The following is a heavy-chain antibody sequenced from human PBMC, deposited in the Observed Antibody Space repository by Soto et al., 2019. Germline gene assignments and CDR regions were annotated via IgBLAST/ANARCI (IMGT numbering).Heavy chain of an antibody. D-gene: IGHD6-13*01. J-gene: IGHJ6*01. V-gene: IGHV3-23*01. CDR1: GFLFSNYA. CDR2: ISGGGGRT. Sequence: EVLLLESGGGLEQPGGSLRLSCAASGFLFSNYAMTWVRQGAGKGLQWVSSISGGGGRTYYAGSVKGRFTISRDNSKDTVYLQMNSVRAEDTAVYYCAKHIAAAVFYYGMDVWGQGTTVTVSS. CDR3: AKHIAAAVFYYGMDV.